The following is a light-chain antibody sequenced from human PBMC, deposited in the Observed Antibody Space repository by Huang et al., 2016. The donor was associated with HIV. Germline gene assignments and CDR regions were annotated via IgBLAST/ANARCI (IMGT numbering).Light chain of an antibody. CDR3: QQYGSLVWT. V-gene: IGKV3-20*01. J-gene: IGKJ1*01. Sequence: VLTQSPGTLSLSPGERATISCRASQYVSTTYLAWYQQKPGQAPRLLMYRTSTRPTGIPDRFRGSGSGTDFTLTISALEPEDFVVYYCQQYGSLVWTFGQGTRVEAK. CDR2: RTS. CDR1: QYVSTTY.